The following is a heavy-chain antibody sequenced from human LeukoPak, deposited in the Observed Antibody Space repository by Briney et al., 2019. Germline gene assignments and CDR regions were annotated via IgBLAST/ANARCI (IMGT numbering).Heavy chain of an antibody. V-gene: IGHV5-51*01. D-gene: IGHD6-13*01. CDR2: IYPDDSDT. J-gene: IGHJ4*02. CDR1: GNSFASYW. Sequence: GESLKISCKGSGNSFASYWIGWVRQMPGKGLEWVGIIYPDDSDTRYSPSFQGQVTITADKSISTAYLQWNSLKASDTAMYFCARRIAGSGSDYWGQGTLVTVSS. CDR3: ARRIAGSGSDY.